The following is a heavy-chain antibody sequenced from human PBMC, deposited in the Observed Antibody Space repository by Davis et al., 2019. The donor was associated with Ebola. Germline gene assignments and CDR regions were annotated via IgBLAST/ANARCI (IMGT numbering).Heavy chain of an antibody. V-gene: IGHV3-7*01. CDR3: ARDSEPVRFLEWLLHPQTSYYMDV. Sequence: PGGSLRLSCAASGFTFSSYWMSWVRQAPGKGLEWVANIKQDGSEKYYVDSVKGRFTISRDNAKNSLYLQMNSLRAEDTAVYYCARDSEPVRFLEWLLHPQTSYYMDVWGKGTTVTVSS. D-gene: IGHD3-3*01. CDR2: IKQDGSEK. CDR1: GFTFSSYW. J-gene: IGHJ6*03.